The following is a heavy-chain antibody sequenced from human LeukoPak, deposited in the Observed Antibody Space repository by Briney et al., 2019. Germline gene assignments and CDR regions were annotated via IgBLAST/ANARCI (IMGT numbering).Heavy chain of an antibody. CDR2: AYNNGET. CDR1: GDSTNNYY. J-gene: IGHJ4*02. V-gene: IGHV4-59*01. D-gene: IGHD5-12*01. CDR3: AGTTRWLAFDY. Sequence: SETLSLTCTVSGDSTNNYYWSWIRQPPGKRLEYIACAYNNGETNYNPSLKSRVAISVDTSKNHLSLNLSSVTAADTATYYCAGTTRWLAFDYWGQGILVTVSS.